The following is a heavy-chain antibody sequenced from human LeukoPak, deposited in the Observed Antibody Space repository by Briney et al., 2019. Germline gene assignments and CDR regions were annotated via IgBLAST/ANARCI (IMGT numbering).Heavy chain of an antibody. CDR1: GFTFSSHA. D-gene: IGHD5-12*01. Sequence: GGSLRLSCQASGFTFSSHAMSWIRQAPGKGLDWVAAIKNDGSDKYYVDSVKGRFTLSRDNAKNLVYLQMNSLRVEDTAVYYCVNLGYSDGGQGTLVTVSS. V-gene: IGHV3-7*01. CDR2: IKNDGSDK. J-gene: IGHJ4*02. CDR3: VNLGYSD.